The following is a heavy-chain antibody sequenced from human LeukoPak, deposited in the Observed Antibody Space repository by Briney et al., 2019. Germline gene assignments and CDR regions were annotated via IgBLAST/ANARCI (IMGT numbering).Heavy chain of an antibody. J-gene: IGHJ4*02. CDR3: AKDQGSGSPKGYY. CDR2: IYSGGST. CDR1: GFTVSSNY. Sequence: GGSLRLSCAASGFTVSSNYMSWVRQAPGKGLEWVSVIYSGGSTYYADSVKGRFTISRDNSKNTLYLQMNSLRAEDTAVYYCAKDQGSGSPKGYYWGQGTLVTVSS. D-gene: IGHD3-22*01. V-gene: IGHV3-53*01.